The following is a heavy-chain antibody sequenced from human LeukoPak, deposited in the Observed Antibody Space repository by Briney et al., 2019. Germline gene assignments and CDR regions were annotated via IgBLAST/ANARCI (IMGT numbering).Heavy chain of an antibody. Sequence: GGSLRLSCAASGFTFSGSAMHWVRQASGKGLEWVGRIRSKANSYATAYAASVKGGFTISRDDSKNTAYLQMNSLKTEATAVYYCTRRYYYDSSGCYYRDYWGQGTLVTVSS. J-gene: IGHJ4*02. V-gene: IGHV3-73*01. D-gene: IGHD3-22*01. CDR3: TRRYYYDSSGCYYRDY. CDR1: GFTFSGSA. CDR2: IRSKANSYAT.